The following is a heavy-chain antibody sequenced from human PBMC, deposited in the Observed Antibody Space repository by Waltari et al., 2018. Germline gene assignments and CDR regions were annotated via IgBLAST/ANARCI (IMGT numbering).Heavy chain of an antibody. J-gene: IGHJ4*02. V-gene: IGHV4-59*01. D-gene: IGHD2-21*02. CDR3: ARGGVVTPRYYFDY. CDR1: GGSISSYY. CDR2: IYYSGIT. Sequence: QVQLQESGPGLVKPSETLSLTCTVSGGSISSYYWSWIRQPPGKGLEWIGYIYYSGITNYNPSLKSRVTISVDTSKNQFSLKLSSVTAADTAVYYCARGGVVTPRYYFDYWGQGTLVTVSS.